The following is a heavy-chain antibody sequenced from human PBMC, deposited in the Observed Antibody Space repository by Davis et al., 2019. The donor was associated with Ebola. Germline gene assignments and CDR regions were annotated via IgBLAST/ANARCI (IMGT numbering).Heavy chain of an antibody. Sequence: SVQVSCKASGGTFSSYAISWVRQAPGQGLEWMGGIIPIFGTANYAQKFQGRVTITADESTSTAYMELSSLRSEDTAVYYCTRDSHRYCSGGSCFQDYYYYGMDVWGQGTTVTVSS. CDR3: TRDSHRYCSGGSCFQDYYYYGMDV. CDR1: GGTFSSYA. V-gene: IGHV1-69*13. D-gene: IGHD2-15*01. J-gene: IGHJ6*02. CDR2: IIPIFGTA.